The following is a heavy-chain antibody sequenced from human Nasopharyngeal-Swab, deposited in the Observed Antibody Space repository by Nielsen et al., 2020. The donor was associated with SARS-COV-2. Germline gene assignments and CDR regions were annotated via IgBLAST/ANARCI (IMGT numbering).Heavy chain of an antibody. Sequence: SVKVSCKASGGTFSSYAISWVRQAPGQGLEWMGGIIPIFGTANCAQKFQGRVTITADESTSTAYMELSSLRSEDTAVYYCAIMTTVTSYLFYYYYYMDVWGKGTTVTVSS. CDR3: AIMTTVTSYLFYYYYYMDV. CDR1: GGTFSSYA. J-gene: IGHJ6*03. D-gene: IGHD4-11*01. CDR2: IIPIFGTA. V-gene: IGHV1-69*13.